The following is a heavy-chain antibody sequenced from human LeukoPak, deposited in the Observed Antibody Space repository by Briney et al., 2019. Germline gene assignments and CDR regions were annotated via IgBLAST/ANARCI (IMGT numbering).Heavy chain of an antibody. CDR2: IIPIFGTA. D-gene: IGHD6-19*01. CDR1: GGTFSSYA. CDR3: ARGYSSGWYYYGMDV. V-gene: IGHV1-69*13. Sequence: EASVNVSCKASGGTFSSYAISWVRQAPGQGLEWMGGIIPIFGTANYAQKFQGRVTITADESTSTAYMELGSLRSDDTAVYYCARGYSSGWYYYGMDVWGQGTTVTVSS. J-gene: IGHJ6*02.